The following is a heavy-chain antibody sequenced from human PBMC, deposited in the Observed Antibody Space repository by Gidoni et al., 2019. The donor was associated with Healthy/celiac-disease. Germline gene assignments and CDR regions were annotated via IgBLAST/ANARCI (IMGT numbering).Heavy chain of an antibody. Sequence: QVQLVQSGAEVKKHGSSVKVSCKASGGTFSSYAISGVRQAPGQGLEWMGGIIPIFGTANYAQKFQGRVTITADESTSTAYMELSSLRSEDTAVYYCAVSLSGWYPFDYWGQGTLVTVSS. J-gene: IGHJ4*02. CDR1: GGTFSSYA. V-gene: IGHV1-69*01. CDR3: AVSLSGWYPFDY. CDR2: IIPIFGTA. D-gene: IGHD6-19*01.